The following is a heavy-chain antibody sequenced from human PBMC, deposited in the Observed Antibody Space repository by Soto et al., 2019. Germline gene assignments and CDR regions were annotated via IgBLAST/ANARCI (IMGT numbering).Heavy chain of an antibody. CDR2: IKSKTDGGTT. J-gene: IGHJ4*02. CDR1: GFTFSNAW. V-gene: IGHV3-15*01. D-gene: IGHD6-13*01. CDR3: ARGRQQLNYFDY. Sequence: GGSLRLSCAASGFTFSNAWMSWVRQAPGKGLEWVGRIKSKTDGGTTDYAAPVKGRFTISRDDSKNTLYLQMNSLKTEDTAVYYCARGRQQLNYFDYWGQGTLVTVSS.